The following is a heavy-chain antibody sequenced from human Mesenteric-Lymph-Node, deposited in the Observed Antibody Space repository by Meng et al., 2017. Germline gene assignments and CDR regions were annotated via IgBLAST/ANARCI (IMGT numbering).Heavy chain of an antibody. CDR1: GFTFSSYE. V-gene: IGHV3-48*03. CDR2: ISSSGSTI. J-gene: IGHJ6*02. CDR3: ARGILTGYYYYYYGMDV. Sequence: GESLKISCAASGFTFSSYEMNWVRQAPGKGLEWVSYISSSGSTIYYADSVKGRFTISRDNAKNSLYLQMNSLRAEDTAVYYCARGILTGYYYYYYGMDVWGQGTTVTV. D-gene: IGHD3-9*01.